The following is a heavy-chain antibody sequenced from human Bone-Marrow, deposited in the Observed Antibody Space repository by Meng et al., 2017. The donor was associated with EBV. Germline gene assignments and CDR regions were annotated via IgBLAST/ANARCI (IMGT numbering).Heavy chain of an antibody. CDR2: ITGSSTYI. CDR3: ARGISLVQGVIFMDH. D-gene: IGHD3-10*01. CDR1: GFTFSSYS. Sequence: EVQLVESGGXXXXXGXSVXLSCAASGFTFSSYSLNWVRQAPGKGLEWVSSITGSSTYIYYADSVKGRFSISRDNAENSVSLQMNSLRAEDTAVYYCARGISLVQGVIFMDHWGQGTLVTVSS. V-gene: IGHV3-21*01. J-gene: IGHJ4*02.